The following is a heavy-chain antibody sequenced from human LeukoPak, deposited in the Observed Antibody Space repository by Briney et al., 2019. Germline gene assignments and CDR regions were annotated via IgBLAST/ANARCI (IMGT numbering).Heavy chain of an antibody. CDR2: ISWNSGSI. J-gene: IGHJ3*02. V-gene: IGHV3-9*01. CDR1: GFTFDDYA. Sequence: GRSLRLSCAASGFTFDDYAMHWVRQAPGKGLEWVSGISWNSGSIGYADSVKGRLTISRDNAKNSLYLQMNSLRAEDTALYYCAKGRRAPYSSSWYKDAFDIWGQGTMVTVSS. D-gene: IGHD6-13*01. CDR3: AKGRRAPYSSSWYKDAFDI.